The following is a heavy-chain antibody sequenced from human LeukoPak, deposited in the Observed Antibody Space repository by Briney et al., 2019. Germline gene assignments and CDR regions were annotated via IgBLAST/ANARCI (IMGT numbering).Heavy chain of an antibody. CDR1: GFTFNTYS. CDR3: ARHLRFPFDY. V-gene: IGHV4-34*01. Sequence: GSLRLSCAASGFTFNTYSTSWVRQPPGKGLEWIGEINHSGSTNYNPSLKSRVTISVDTSKNQFSLKLSSVTAADTAVYYCARHLRFPFDYWGQGTLVTVSS. D-gene: IGHD3-10*01. CDR2: INHSGST. J-gene: IGHJ4*02.